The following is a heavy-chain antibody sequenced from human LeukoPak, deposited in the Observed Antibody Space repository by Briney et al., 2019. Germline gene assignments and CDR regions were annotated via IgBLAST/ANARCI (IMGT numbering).Heavy chain of an antibody. Sequence: GGSLRLSCAASGFTFSSYWMHWVRQAPGKGLVWVSRINSDGSSTSYADSVKGRFAISRDNAKNTLYLQMNSLRAEDTAVYYCARNRVMITFGGVIVDYYYYGMDVWGQGTTVTVSS. D-gene: IGHD3-16*02. CDR2: INSDGSST. CDR1: GFTFSSYW. J-gene: IGHJ6*02. V-gene: IGHV3-74*01. CDR3: ARNRVMITFGGVIVDYYYYGMDV.